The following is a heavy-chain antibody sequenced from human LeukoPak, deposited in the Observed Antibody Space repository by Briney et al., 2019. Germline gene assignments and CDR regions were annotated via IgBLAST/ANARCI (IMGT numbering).Heavy chain of an antibody. CDR3: ARDRPLLSSWSWFDP. D-gene: IGHD6-13*01. Sequence: PSETLSLICALSAHSISIDYYWGSIRQPPGRGLEWIVTFYHSGSTSYTPSLRGSVTLSVSPSTNEFSLKMTSVTAADTDTYYCARDRPLLSSWSWFDPWGQGTLVTVSS. CDR1: AHSISIDYY. CDR2: FYHSGST. J-gene: IGHJ5*02. V-gene: IGHV4-38-2*02.